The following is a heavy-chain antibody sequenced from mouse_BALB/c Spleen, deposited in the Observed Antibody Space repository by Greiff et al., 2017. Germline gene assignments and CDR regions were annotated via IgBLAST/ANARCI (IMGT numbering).Heavy chain of an antibody. V-gene: IGHV14-1*02. CDR3: ASRGPYYRYDVDD. D-gene: IGHD2-14*01. Sequence: VQLQQSGAELVRPGALVKLSCKASGFNINDYYMHWVKQRPEQGLEWIGWIDPENGNTIYDPKFQGKASITADTSSNTAYLQLSSLTSEDTAVYYCASRGPYYRYDVDDWGQGTTLTVSS. J-gene: IGHJ2*01. CDR1: GFNINDYY. CDR2: IDPENGNT.